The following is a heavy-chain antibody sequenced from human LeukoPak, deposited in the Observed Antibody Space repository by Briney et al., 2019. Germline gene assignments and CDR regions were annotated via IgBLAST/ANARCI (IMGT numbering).Heavy chain of an antibody. Sequence: SETLSLTCTVSGGSISSSSYYWGWIRQPPGKGLEWIGSIYYSGSTYYNPSLKSRVTISVDTSKNQFSLKLSSVTAADTAVYYCARGNVDTAMVTEKNFDYWGQGTLVTVSS. D-gene: IGHD5-18*01. CDR1: GGSISSSSYY. V-gene: IGHV4-39*01. CDR2: IYYSGST. CDR3: ARGNVDTAMVTEKNFDY. J-gene: IGHJ4*02.